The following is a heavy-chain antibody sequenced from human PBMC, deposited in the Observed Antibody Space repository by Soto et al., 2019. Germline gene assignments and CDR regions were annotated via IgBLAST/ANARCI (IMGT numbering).Heavy chain of an antibody. Sequence: VGSLRLSCAASGFTFSAYGMHWVRQAPGKGLEWVAVISYDGSNKYYADSVKGRFTISRDNSKNTLYLQMNSLRAEDTAVYFCAKVTFSGDYYYSYGLDVWGQGTTVTVSS. J-gene: IGHJ6*02. D-gene: IGHD1-26*01. CDR2: ISYDGSNK. CDR1: GFTFSAYG. V-gene: IGHV3-30*18. CDR3: AKVTFSGDYYYSYGLDV.